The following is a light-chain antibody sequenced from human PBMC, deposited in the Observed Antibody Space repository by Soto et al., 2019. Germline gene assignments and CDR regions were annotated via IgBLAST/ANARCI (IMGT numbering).Light chain of an antibody. V-gene: IGKV3-15*01. Sequence: EIVMTQSPATLSVSPGERATLSCRASQSVGSNLAWYQQTPGQAPRLLIYGASTRATGIPARFSGSESGADFTLTISSLQSEEFAVYYCQQYNNWPRTFGQGTKVE. J-gene: IGKJ1*01. CDR3: QQYNNWPRT. CDR1: QSVGSN. CDR2: GAS.